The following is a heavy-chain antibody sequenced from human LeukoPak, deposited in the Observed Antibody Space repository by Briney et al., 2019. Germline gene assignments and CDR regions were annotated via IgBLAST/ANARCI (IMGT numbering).Heavy chain of an antibody. D-gene: IGHD3-3*01. CDR1: GGSISSYY. CDR2: IYYSGST. J-gene: IGHJ4*02. CDR3: ARAPPYSDYDFWSGPSDPYYFDY. V-gene: IGHV4-59*01. Sequence: PSETLSLTCTVSGGSISSYYWSWIRQPPGKGLEWIGYIYYSGSTNYNPSLESRVTISVDTSKNQFSLKLSSVTAADTAVYYCARAPPYSDYDFWSGPSDPYYFDYWGQGTLVTVSS.